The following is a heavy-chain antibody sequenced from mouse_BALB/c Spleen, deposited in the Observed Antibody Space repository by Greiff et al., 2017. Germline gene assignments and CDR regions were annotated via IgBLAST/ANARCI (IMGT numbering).Heavy chain of an antibody. V-gene: IGHV1-14*01. CDR2: INPYNDGT. CDR1: GYTFTSYV. Sequence: VQLQQSGPELVKPGASVKMSCKASGYTFTSYVMHWVKQKPGQGLEWIGYINPYNDGTKYNEKFKGKATLTSDKSSSTAYMELSSLTSEDSAVYYCARKLSMIPYYAMDYWGQGTSVTVSS. CDR3: ARKLSMIPYYAMDY. D-gene: IGHD2-10*02. J-gene: IGHJ4*01.